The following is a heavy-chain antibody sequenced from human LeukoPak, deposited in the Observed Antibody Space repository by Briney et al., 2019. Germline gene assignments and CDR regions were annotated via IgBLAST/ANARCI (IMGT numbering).Heavy chain of an antibody. CDR2: INHSGST. CDR3: ARGRSWGAARPLGK. Sequence: SETLSLTCAAYGGSFSGYYWSWNRQPPGKGLEWIGEINHSGSTNYNPSLKSRVTISVDTSKNQFSLKLSSVTAADTAVYYCARGRSWGAARPLGKWGQGTLVTVSS. D-gene: IGHD6-6*01. J-gene: IGHJ4*02. CDR1: GGSFSGYY. V-gene: IGHV4-34*01.